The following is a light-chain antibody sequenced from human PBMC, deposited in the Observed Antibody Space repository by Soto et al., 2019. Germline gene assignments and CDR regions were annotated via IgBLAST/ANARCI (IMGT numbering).Light chain of an antibody. Sequence: DVVLTQSPLSLPVNFGQPASISCRSSKSLVYSDGNTHLSWFHQRPGQSPRRLIYRVSSRDSGVADRFSGRRSGTDFTLEISRVEAEDVGIYFCTQGTHWPRTFGQGTKVEVK. CDR3: TQGTHWPRT. CDR1: KSLVYSDGNTH. V-gene: IGKV2-30*01. J-gene: IGKJ1*01. CDR2: RVS.